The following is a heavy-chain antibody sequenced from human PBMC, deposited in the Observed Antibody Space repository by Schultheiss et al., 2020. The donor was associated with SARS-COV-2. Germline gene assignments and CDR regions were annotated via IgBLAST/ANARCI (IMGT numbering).Heavy chain of an antibody. Sequence: GESLKISCAASGFTFMTYDIHWVRQAPGKGLEWVAMISYDGNKKYHADSAKGRFTISRDNSKDTVYLQMNSLRAEDTAVYYCARDPFLHSSGWDSYFQHWGQGTLVTVSS. V-gene: IGHV3-30*01. CDR2: ISYDGNKK. CDR3: ARDPFLHSSGWDSYFQH. J-gene: IGHJ1*01. D-gene: IGHD6-19*01. CDR1: GFTFMTYD.